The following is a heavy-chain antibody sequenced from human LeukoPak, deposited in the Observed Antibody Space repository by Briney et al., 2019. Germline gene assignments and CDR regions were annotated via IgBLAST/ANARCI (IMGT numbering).Heavy chain of an antibody. CDR2: ISSNGGST. Sequence: GGSLRLSCSASGFTFSSYAMHWVRQAPGKGLEYVSAISSNGGSTYSADSVKGRLTISRDNSKNTLYLQMNSLRAEDTAVYYCAKVVASGYCSGGSCYSSLDYWGQGTLVTVSS. D-gene: IGHD2-15*01. V-gene: IGHV3-64*04. CDR1: GFTFSSYA. CDR3: AKVVASGYCSGGSCYSSLDY. J-gene: IGHJ4*02.